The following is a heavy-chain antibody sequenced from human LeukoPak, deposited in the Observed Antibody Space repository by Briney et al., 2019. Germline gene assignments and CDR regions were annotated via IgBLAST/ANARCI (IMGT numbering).Heavy chain of an antibody. CDR2: INPNSGGT. J-gene: IGHJ4*02. Sequence: ASVTVSCKASGYTFTGYYMHWVRQAPGQGLEWMGWINPNSGGTNYAQKFQGRVTMTRDTSISTAYMELSRLRSDDTAVYYCARGPAGITIFGVVIIDLPSFDYWGQGTLVTVSS. V-gene: IGHV1-2*02. D-gene: IGHD3-3*01. CDR1: GYTFTGYY. CDR3: ARGPAGITIFGVVIIDLPSFDY.